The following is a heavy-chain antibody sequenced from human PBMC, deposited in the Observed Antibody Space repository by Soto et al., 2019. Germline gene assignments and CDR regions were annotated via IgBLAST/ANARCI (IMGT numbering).Heavy chain of an antibody. CDR1: GGSFSGYY. V-gene: IGHV4-34*01. J-gene: IGHJ5*02. CDR2: INHSGST. CDR3: ASGWGQCLRNYNFFDP. D-gene: IGHD6-19*01. Sequence: QVQLQQWGAGLLKPSETLSLTCAVYGGSFSGYYWSWIRQPPGKGLEWIGEINHSGSTNYNPSLKSRVTISVDTSKNQFSLKLSSVTAADTAVYYCASGWGQCLRNYNFFDPWGQGTLVTVSS.